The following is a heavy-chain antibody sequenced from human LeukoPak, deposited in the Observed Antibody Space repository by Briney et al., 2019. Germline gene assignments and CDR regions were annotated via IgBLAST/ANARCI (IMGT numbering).Heavy chain of an antibody. V-gene: IGHV4-4*02. CDR2: IYHSGST. CDR1: GGSISSTEW. J-gene: IGHJ6*02. Sequence: TSGTLSLTCAVSGGSISSTEWWSWVRQPPGKGLEWIGEIYHSGSTNYNPSLKSRVIISLDKSKNQFSMTLNSVTAADTAVYYCARDLRYRSSWHYYGLDIWGQGTTVTVSS. D-gene: IGHD6-13*01. CDR3: ARDLRYRSSWHYYGLDI.